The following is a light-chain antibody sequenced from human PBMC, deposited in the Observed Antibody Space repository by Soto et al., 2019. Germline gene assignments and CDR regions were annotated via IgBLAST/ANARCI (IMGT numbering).Light chain of an antibody. CDR2: RAS. CDR3: QQYGSSLLT. CDR1: QSVTSSY. J-gene: IGKJ4*01. Sequence: EIVLTQSPGTLSLSPGERATLSCRASQSVTSSYIAWYQQKPGQAPRLLIYRASTRATGIPDRFSGSGSGTDFTLTISRLEPEEFAGYYCQQYGSSLLTSGGGTKV. V-gene: IGKV3-20*01.